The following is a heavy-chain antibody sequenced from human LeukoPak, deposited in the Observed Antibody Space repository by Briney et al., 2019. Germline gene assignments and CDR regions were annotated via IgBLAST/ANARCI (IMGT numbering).Heavy chain of an antibody. Sequence: PSETLSLTCTVSGGSISSSSYYWGWIRQPPGKGLEWIGSIYYSGSTYYNPSLKSRVTISVDTSKNQFSLKLSSVTAADTAVYYCARDRLMVYATPNWFDPWGQGTLVTVSS. CDR3: ARDRLMVYATPNWFDP. V-gene: IGHV4-39*07. J-gene: IGHJ5*02. CDR1: GGSISSSSYY. D-gene: IGHD2-8*01. CDR2: IYYSGST.